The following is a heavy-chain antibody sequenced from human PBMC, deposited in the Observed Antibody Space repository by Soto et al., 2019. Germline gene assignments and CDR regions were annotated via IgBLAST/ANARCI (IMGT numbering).Heavy chain of an antibody. V-gene: IGHV3-30*18. D-gene: IGHD3-22*01. CDR3: AKDPTTSYYYDSSGYYRPPSWFDP. CDR2: ISYDGSNK. J-gene: IGHJ5*02. CDR1: GFTFSSYG. Sequence: GGSLRLSCAASGFTFSSYGMHWVRQAPGKGLEWVAVISYDGSNKYYADTVKGRFTISRDNSKNKLYLQMNSLRAEDTAVYYCAKDPTTSYYYDSSGYYRPPSWFDPWGQGTLVTVSS.